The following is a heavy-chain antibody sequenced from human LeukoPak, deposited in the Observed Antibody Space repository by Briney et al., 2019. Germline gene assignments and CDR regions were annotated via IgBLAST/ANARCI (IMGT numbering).Heavy chain of an antibody. D-gene: IGHD2-2*01. Sequence: GRSLRLSRAASGFTFSSNGMHWVRQAPGKGLEWVAFISYDGSTKYYADSVRGRFTISRDNSKNTLYLQMNSLRAEDTTVYYCAKDLSTKWSLDYWGQGTLVTVSS. J-gene: IGHJ4*02. CDR3: AKDLSTKWSLDY. CDR2: ISYDGSTK. CDR1: GFTFSSNG. V-gene: IGHV3-30*18.